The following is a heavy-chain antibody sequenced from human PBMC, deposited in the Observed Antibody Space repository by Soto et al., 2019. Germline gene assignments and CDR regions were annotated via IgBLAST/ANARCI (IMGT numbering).Heavy chain of an antibody. J-gene: IGHJ5*02. CDR3: ARDFRTQQRLVRDWFDP. CDR2: ISAYNGNT. D-gene: IGHD6-13*01. V-gene: IGHV1-18*01. CDR1: GYTFTSYG. Sequence: QVPLVQSGAEVKRPGASVKISCKASGYTFTSYGISWVRQAPGQGLEWMGWISAYNGNTNYAQKLQGRVTMTTDTSTSTAYMELRSLRSDDTAVYYCARDFRTQQRLVRDWFDPWGQGTLVTVSS.